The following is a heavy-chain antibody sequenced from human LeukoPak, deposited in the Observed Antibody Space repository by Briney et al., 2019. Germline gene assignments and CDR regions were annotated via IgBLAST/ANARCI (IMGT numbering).Heavy chain of an antibody. J-gene: IGHJ4*02. CDR3: ARGVGSLYYFDY. CDR2: INAGNGNT. CDR1: GYTFTSYA. D-gene: IGHD1-26*01. Sequence: ASVKVSCKASGYTFTSYAMHWVRQAPGQRLEGMGWINAGNGNTKYSQEFQGRVTITRDTSASTPYMELSSLRSEDMAVYYCARGVGSLYYFDYWGQGTLVTVSS. V-gene: IGHV1-3*03.